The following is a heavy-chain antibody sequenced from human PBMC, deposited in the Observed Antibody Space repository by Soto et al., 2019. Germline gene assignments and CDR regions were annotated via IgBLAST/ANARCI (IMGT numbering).Heavy chain of an antibody. D-gene: IGHD6-19*01. CDR2: INPSGGST. Sequence: ASVKVSCKASGYTFTSYYMHWVRQAPGQGLEWMGIINPSGGSTSYAQKFQGRVTMTRDTSTSTAYMELSSLRSEDTAVYYCAREPPFTAAVAGSIGMDVWGQGTTVTVSS. V-gene: IGHV1-46*01. CDR1: GYTFTSYY. CDR3: AREPPFTAAVAGSIGMDV. J-gene: IGHJ6*02.